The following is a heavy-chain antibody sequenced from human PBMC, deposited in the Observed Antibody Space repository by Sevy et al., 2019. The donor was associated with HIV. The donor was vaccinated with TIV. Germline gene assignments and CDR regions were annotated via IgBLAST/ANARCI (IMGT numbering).Heavy chain of an antibody. V-gene: IGHV3-30-3*01. CDR2: ISYGGSNK. Sequence: GGSLRLSCAASGFTFSSYAMHWVRQAPGKGLEWVAVISYGGSNKYYADSVKGRFTISRDNSKNTLYLQMNSLRAEDTAVYYCARDSVAKHYYDSSDDAFDIWGQGTMVTVSS. D-gene: IGHD3-22*01. CDR3: ARDSVAKHYYDSSDDAFDI. J-gene: IGHJ3*02. CDR1: GFTFSSYA.